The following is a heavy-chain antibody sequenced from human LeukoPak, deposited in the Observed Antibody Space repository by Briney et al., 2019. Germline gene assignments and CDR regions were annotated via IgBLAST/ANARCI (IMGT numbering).Heavy chain of an antibody. Sequence: PGRSLRLSCAASGFTFSSYGMHWVRQAPGKGLEWVAVISYDGSNKYYADSVKGRFTISRDNSKNTLYLQMNSLRAEDTAVYYCAKNNGGSVPAALEYWGQGTLVTVSS. CDR1: GFTFSSYG. CDR3: AKNNGGSVPAALEY. CDR2: ISYDGSNK. J-gene: IGHJ4*02. V-gene: IGHV3-30*18. D-gene: IGHD2-2*01.